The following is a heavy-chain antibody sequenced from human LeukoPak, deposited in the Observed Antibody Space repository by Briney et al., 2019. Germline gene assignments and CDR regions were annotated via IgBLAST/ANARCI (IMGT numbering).Heavy chain of an antibody. D-gene: IGHD2/OR15-2a*01. CDR2: IYSGGST. J-gene: IGHJ4*02. CDR3: ARGRNYFPIDY. Sequence: GGSLRLSCADSTFIVSSSHMTWVRQTPGKGLEWVSVIYSGGSTFYADSVKGRFTISRDNSRNTLYLQMNSLRAEDTAVYYCARGRNYFPIDYWGQGTLVTVSS. CDR1: TFIVSSSH. V-gene: IGHV3-53*01.